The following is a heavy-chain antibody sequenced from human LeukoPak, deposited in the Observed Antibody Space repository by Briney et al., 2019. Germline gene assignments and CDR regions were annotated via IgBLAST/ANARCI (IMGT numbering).Heavy chain of an antibody. Sequence: MTSQTLSLTCTVSGGSISSYYWSWIRQPPGKGLEWIGYIYYGGSTNYNPSLKSRVTISVDTSKNQFSLKLSSVTAADTAVYYCARQGYPGTMVRGPSEHYFDYWGQGTLVTVSS. J-gene: IGHJ4*02. CDR3: ARQGYPGTMVRGPSEHYFDY. V-gene: IGHV4-59*08. CDR2: IYYGGST. D-gene: IGHD3-10*01. CDR1: GGSISSYY.